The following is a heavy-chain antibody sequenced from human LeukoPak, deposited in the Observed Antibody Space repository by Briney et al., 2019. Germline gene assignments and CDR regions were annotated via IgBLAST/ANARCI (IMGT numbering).Heavy chain of an antibody. J-gene: IGHJ4*02. CDR3: ARGVPSSVVTNFFDY. Sequence: GGSLRLSCAASGFTFDDYGMSWVRQAPGKGLEWVSGINWNGGSTGYADSVKGRFTISRDNAKNSLYLQMNSLRAEDTALYYCARGVPSSVVTNFFDYWGQGTLVTVSS. CDR2: INWNGGST. CDR1: GFTFDDYG. V-gene: IGHV3-20*04. D-gene: IGHD4-23*01.